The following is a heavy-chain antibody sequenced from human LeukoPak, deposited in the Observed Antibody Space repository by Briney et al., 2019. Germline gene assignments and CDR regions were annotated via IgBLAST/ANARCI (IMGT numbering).Heavy chain of an antibody. J-gene: IGHJ6*02. Sequence: SETLSLTCTVSGGSISSYYWSWIRQPPGKGLEWIGEINHSGSTNYNPSLKSRVTISVDTSKNQFSLKLSSVTAADTAVYYCARGNVEYSSSSHYYYYGMGVWGQGTTVTVSS. V-gene: IGHV4-34*01. D-gene: IGHD6-6*01. CDR2: INHSGST. CDR1: GGSISSYY. CDR3: ARGNVEYSSSSHYYYYGMGV.